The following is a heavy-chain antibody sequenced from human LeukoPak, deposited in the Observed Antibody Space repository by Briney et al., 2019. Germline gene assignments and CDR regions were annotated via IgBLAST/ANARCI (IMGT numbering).Heavy chain of an antibody. Sequence: SETLSLTCAVYGGSFSAYNWCWIRERPGKGLEWIGEINHSGGTNYNPSLKSRVTISLDTSKNQSPLKLNSVTCAATAVYYCARLWFGDEDYWGQGTLVTVSS. V-gene: IGHV4-34*01. CDR1: GGSFSAYN. CDR2: INHSGGT. D-gene: IGHD3-10*01. CDR3: ARLWFGDEDY. J-gene: IGHJ4*02.